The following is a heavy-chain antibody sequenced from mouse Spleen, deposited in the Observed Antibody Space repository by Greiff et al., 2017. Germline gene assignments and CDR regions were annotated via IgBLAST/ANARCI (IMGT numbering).Heavy chain of an antibody. CDR3: ARGSNYPFAY. CDR2: IYPRSGNT. J-gene: IGHJ3*01. Sequence: VMLVESGAELARPGASVKLSCKASGYTFTSYGISWVKQRTGQGLEWIGEIYPRSGNTYYNEKFKGKATLTADKSSSTAYMELRSLTSEDSAVYFCARGSNYPFAYWGQGTLVTVSA. CDR1: GYTFTSYG. V-gene: IGHV1-81*01. D-gene: IGHD2-5*01.